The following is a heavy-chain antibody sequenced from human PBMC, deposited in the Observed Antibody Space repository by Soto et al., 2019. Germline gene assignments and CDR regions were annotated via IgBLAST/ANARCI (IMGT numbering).Heavy chain of an antibody. CDR1: RFTFSSDS. V-gene: IGHV3-21*01. Sequence: EVQLVESGGGLVKPGGSLRLSCAASRFTFSSDSMNWVRQAPGKGLEWVSSISSSSSYIYYADSVKGRFAISRENAKNSLYLQMNSLRAEDSAVYYCAGDHCSSTSCYSPWGQGSLVTVSS. CDR3: AGDHCSSTSCYSP. J-gene: IGHJ1*01. CDR2: ISSSSSYI. D-gene: IGHD2-2*01.